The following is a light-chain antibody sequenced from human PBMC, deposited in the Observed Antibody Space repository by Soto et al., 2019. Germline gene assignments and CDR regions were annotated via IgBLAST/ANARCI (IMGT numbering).Light chain of an antibody. V-gene: IGKV3-20*01. J-gene: IGKJ1*01. Sequence: EIVLTQSPGTLSLSPGERATLSCRASESVTSSYLAWYQHKPGQAPRLLIYGASSRATGIPDRFSGSGSGTDFTVTISRLEPEDFAVYYGQQYGRSPRTFGQGTKVEIK. CDR1: ESVTSSY. CDR3: QQYGRSPRT. CDR2: GAS.